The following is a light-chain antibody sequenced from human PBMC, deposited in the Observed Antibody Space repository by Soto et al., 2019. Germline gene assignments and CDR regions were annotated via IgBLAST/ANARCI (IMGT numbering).Light chain of an antibody. CDR1: QSVSSN. CDR3: LQYNNWPPWT. V-gene: IGKV3-15*01. Sequence: EIVMTQSPATLSVSPGERATLSCRASQSVSSNLAWYQQKPGQAPRLLIYGASTRATGIPARFSGSGSGTEFTLTISGLQSEDFAVYYCLQYNNWPPWTFGQGTKVDIK. CDR2: GAS. J-gene: IGKJ1*01.